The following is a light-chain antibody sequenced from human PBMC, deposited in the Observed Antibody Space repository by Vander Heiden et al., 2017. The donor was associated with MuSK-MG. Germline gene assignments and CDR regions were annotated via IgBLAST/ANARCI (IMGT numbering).Light chain of an antibody. V-gene: IGKV1-13*02. J-gene: IGKJ4*01. CDR2: DAS. CDR3: QQVSSYPLS. Sequence: AIHLTQSPSSLSASIGDRVAITCRASLGIGTALAWYQQKPGKGPNLLIYDASNLESGVPSRFSGSGSGTDFTLTISGLQPEDVATYYCQQVSSYPLSFGGGTKVEIK. CDR1: LGIGTA.